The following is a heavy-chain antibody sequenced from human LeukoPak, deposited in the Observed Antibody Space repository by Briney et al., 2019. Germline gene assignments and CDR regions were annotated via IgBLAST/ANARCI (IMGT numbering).Heavy chain of an antibody. V-gene: IGHV3-48*03. D-gene: IGHD3-10*01. J-gene: IGHJ4*02. CDR3: ARDHYYGSGSFDY. CDR1: SFTFSSYE. CDR2: ISSSNTI. Sequence: GGSLRLSCAASSFTFSSYEMNWGRQAPGEGLEWISYISSSNTIYYADPVKGRFTISRDNANNSLYLQMNSLRAEDTAVYYCARDHYYGSGSFDYWGQGTLVTVSS.